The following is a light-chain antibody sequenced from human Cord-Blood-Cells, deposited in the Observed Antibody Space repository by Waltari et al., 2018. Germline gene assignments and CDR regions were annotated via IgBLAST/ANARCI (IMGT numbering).Light chain of an antibody. CDR3: QQYNNWPVT. CDR2: GAS. CDR1: QSVSSN. J-gene: IGKJ1*01. V-gene: IGKV3-15*01. Sequence: MTQSPSTLSASVGDRVTITCRASQSVSSNLAWYQQKPGQAPRLLIYGASTRATGIPARFSGSGSGTEFTLTISSLQSEDFAVYYCQQYNNWPVTFGQGTKVEIK.